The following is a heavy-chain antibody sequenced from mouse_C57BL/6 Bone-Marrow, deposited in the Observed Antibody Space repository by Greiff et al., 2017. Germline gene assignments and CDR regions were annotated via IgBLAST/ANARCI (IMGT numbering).Heavy chain of an antibody. CDR3: ARNYDYAFYFDY. V-gene: IGHV1-59*01. CDR2: IDPSDSYT. J-gene: IGHJ2*01. D-gene: IGHD2-4*01. CDR1: GYTFTSYW. Sequence: VQLQQPGAELVRPGTSVKLSCKASGYTFTSYWMHWVKQRPGQGLEWIGVIDPSDSYTNYNQKFKGKATLTVDTSSSTAYMQLSSLTSEDSAVYYGARNYDYAFYFDYWGQGTTLTVSS.